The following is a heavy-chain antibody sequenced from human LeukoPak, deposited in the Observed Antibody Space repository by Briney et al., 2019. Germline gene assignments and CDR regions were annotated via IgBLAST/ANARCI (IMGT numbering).Heavy chain of an antibody. CDR2: INHSGST. Sequence: SETLSLTCAVYGGSFSGYYWSWIRQPPGKGLEWIGEINHSGSTNYNPSLKSRVTISVDTSKNQFSLKLSSVTAADTAVYYCARGLAQLWSLRYYYYYYGMDVWGQGTTVTVSS. CDR1: GGSFSGYY. J-gene: IGHJ6*02. CDR3: ARGLAQLWSLRYYYYYYGMDV. V-gene: IGHV4-34*01. D-gene: IGHD5-18*01.